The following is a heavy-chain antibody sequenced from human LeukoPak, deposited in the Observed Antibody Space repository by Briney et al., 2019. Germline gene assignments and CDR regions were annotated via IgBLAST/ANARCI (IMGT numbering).Heavy chain of an antibody. V-gene: IGHV3-7*01. Sequence: GGSLRLSCAVSGFTFSDYRMSWVRQAPGKGLGWVANIKEDGSEKYYVDSVKGRFAISRDNAKGSLYLQMNSLRAEDTAMYYCAIVSIAGGDWGQGTLVTVSS. CDR3: AIVSIAGGD. CDR2: IKEDGSEK. J-gene: IGHJ4*02. CDR1: GFTFSDYR. D-gene: IGHD6-13*01.